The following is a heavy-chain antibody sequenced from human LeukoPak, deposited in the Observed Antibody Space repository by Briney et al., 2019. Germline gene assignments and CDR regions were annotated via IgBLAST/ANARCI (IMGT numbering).Heavy chain of an antibody. CDR1: GFVFSTYW. Sequence: GGSLRLSCAASGFVFSTYWMDWLRQAPGKGLEWVGNINQDGSVKHYVHSVRGRFNISRDNARNSVYLQMSALRVEDTAVYYCTRDFVFWGQGSLVTASS. CDR2: INQDGSVK. V-gene: IGHV3-7*01. D-gene: IGHD3-3*01. J-gene: IGHJ4*02. CDR3: TRDFVF.